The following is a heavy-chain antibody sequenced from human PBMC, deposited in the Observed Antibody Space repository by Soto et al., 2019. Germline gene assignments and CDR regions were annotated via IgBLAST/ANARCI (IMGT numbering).Heavy chain of an antibody. D-gene: IGHD6-19*01. Sequence: SGPTLVNPTQTLTLTCTFSGFSLSTSGMCVSWIRQPPGKALEWLARIDWDDDKYYSTSLKTRLTISKDTSKNQVVLTMTNMDPVDTATYYCARGSEAVAVTPAYYGMDVWGQGTTVTVSS. CDR1: GFSLSTSGMC. CDR2: IDWDDDK. CDR3: ARGSEAVAVTPAYYGMDV. J-gene: IGHJ6*02. V-gene: IGHV2-70*11.